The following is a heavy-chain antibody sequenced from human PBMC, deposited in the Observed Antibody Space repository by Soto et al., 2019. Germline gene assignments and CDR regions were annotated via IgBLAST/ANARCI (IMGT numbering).Heavy chain of an antibody. CDR1: GGTFSSYA. J-gene: IGHJ6*02. CDR2: IIPIFGTA. V-gene: IGHV1-69*01. Sequence: QVQLVQSGAEVKKPGSSVKVSCKASGGTFSSYAISWVRQAPVQGLEWMGGIIPIFGTANYAQKFQGRVTITADESTSTAYMELSSLRSEDTAVYYCARGLTYYYGSGSYRPVDVWGQGTTVTVSS. D-gene: IGHD3-10*01. CDR3: ARGLTYYYGSGSYRPVDV.